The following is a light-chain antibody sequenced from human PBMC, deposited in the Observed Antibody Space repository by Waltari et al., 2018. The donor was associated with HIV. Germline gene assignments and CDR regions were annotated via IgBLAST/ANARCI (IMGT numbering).Light chain of an antibody. J-gene: IGLJ1*01. CDR3: AAWDDSLNSYV. CDR1: SSNIGDNT. V-gene: IGLV1-44*01. CDR2: TNT. Sequence: QSVLTQPPSASGTPGQRVTISCSGSSSNIGDNTVNWYQQLPGTAPKLLIYTNTQRHSGVPDRFSGSKSGTSASLAISGLQSEDEADYYCAAWDDSLNSYVFGPGTKVTVL.